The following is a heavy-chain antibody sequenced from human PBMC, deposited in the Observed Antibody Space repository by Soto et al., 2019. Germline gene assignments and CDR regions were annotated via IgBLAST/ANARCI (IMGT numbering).Heavy chain of an antibody. CDR3: ARDKGYSSGWYREEDGNYFDY. D-gene: IGHD6-19*01. V-gene: IGHV3-33*01. CDR2: IWYDGSNK. Sequence: PGGSLRLSCAASGFTFSSYGMHWVRQAPGKGLEWVAVIWYDGSNKYYADSVKGRFTISRDNSKNTLYLQMNSLRAEDTAVYYCARDKGYSSGWYREEDGNYFDYWGQGTLVTVSS. J-gene: IGHJ4*02. CDR1: GFTFSSYG.